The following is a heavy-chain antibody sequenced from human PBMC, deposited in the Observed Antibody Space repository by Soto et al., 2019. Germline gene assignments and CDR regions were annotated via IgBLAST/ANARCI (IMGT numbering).Heavy chain of an antibody. J-gene: IGHJ4*02. CDR3: ARHEGADYGDYFVGLPYDY. V-gene: IGHV4-59*08. CDR2: IYYSGST. CDR1: GGSISSYY. Sequence: PSETLSLTCTVSGGSISSYYWSWIRQPPGKGLEWIGYIYYSGSTNYNPSLKSRVTISVDTSKNQFSLKLSSVTAADTAVYYCARHEGADYGDYFVGLPYDYWGQGTLVTVSS. D-gene: IGHD4-17*01.